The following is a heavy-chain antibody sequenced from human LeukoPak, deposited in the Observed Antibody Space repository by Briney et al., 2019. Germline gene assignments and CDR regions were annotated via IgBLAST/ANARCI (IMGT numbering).Heavy chain of an antibody. Sequence: GGSLRLSCAVSGITLSNYGMSWVRQAPGKGLEWVAGISDSGGRTNYADSVKGRFTISRDNPKNTLYLQMNSLRAEDTAVYYCAKDPYSGTYFDYWGQGTLVTVSS. D-gene: IGHD1-26*01. V-gene: IGHV3-23*01. CDR2: ISDSGGRT. J-gene: IGHJ4*02. CDR1: GITLSNYG. CDR3: AKDPYSGTYFDY.